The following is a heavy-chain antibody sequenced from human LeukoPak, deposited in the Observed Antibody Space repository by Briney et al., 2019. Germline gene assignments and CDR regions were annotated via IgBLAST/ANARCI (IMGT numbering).Heavy chain of an antibody. J-gene: IGHJ3*02. CDR1: GGSVSSGSYY. Sequence: SETLSLTCTVSGGSVSSGSYYWSWIRQPPGKGLEWIGYIYYSGSTNYNPSLKSRVTISVDTSKNQFSLKLSSVTAADTAVYYCAKSREEIRGLDAFDIWGQGTMVTVSS. CDR2: IYYSGST. CDR3: AKSREEIRGLDAFDI. D-gene: IGHD5-24*01. V-gene: IGHV4-61*01.